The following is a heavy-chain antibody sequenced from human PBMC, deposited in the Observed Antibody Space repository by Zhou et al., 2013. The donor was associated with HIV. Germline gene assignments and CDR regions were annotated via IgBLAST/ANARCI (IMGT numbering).Heavy chain of an antibody. CDR3: ARLVAARDYYYYIDV. Sequence: QVQLQESGPGLVKPSQTLSLTCAVSGGSIGSGNYYWSWIRQPAGKGLEWIGRIYASGSTKYNPSLKSRVTISIDTSKNQFSLKLSSVTAADTAVYYCARLVAARDYYYYIDVWGRGTTVTVSS. V-gene: IGHV4-61*02. CDR1: GGSIGSGNYY. J-gene: IGHJ6*03. D-gene: IGHD6-13*01. CDR2: IYASGST.